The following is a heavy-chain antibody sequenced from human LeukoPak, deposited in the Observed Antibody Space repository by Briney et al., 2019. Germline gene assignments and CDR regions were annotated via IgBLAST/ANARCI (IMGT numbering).Heavy chain of an antibody. Sequence: SETLSLTCAVSGYSISSGYYWGWIRQPPGKGLEWIGSIYHSGSTNYNPSLKSRVTISVGTSKNQFSLKLSSVTAADTAVYYCARHQYYGAFFDYWGQGTLVTVSS. CDR1: GYSISSGYY. CDR3: ARHQYYGAFFDY. D-gene: IGHD4-17*01. CDR2: IYHSGST. V-gene: IGHV4-38-2*01. J-gene: IGHJ4*02.